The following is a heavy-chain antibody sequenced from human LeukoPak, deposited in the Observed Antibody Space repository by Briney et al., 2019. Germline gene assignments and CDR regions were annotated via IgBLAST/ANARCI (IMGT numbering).Heavy chain of an antibody. J-gene: IGHJ6*02. Sequence: PGESLRLSCAATGFTFSSYAMSWVRQAPGKGLEWVSAISGSGGSTYYADSVKGRFTISRDNSKNTLYLQMNSLRAEDTAVYYCAEHRYYDFWSGLYYYGMDVWGQGTTVTVSS. CDR1: GFTFSSYA. CDR2: ISGSGGST. D-gene: IGHD3-3*01. V-gene: IGHV3-23*01. CDR3: AEHRYYDFWSGLYYYGMDV.